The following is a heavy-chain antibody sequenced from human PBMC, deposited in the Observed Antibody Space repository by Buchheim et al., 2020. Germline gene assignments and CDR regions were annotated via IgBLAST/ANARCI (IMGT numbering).Heavy chain of an antibody. CDR1: GGSISSYY. V-gene: IGHV4-59*08. CDR3: ARHTDGYDRRAFDH. CDR2: IYYSGST. D-gene: IGHD5-12*01. J-gene: IGHJ4*02. Sequence: QVQLQESGPGPVKPSETLSLTCTVSGGSISSYYWIWIRQPPGKGLEWIGNIYYSGSTNYNPSLKSRVTISVGTSKNQFSLKLSSVTAADTAVYYCARHTDGYDRRAFDHWGQGTL.